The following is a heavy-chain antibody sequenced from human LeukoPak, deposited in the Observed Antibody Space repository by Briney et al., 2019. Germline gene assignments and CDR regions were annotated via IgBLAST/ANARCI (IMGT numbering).Heavy chain of an antibody. V-gene: IGHV5-51*01. CDR2: IYPGDSDT. J-gene: IGHJ4*02. CDR3: ARPIFSSSGPFDY. CDR1: GYSFTSYW. Sequence: GESLKISCKGSGYSFTSYWVGWVRQMPGKGLEWMGIIYPGDSDTRYSPSFQGQVTISADKSISTAYLQWSSLKASDTAMYYCARPIFSSSGPFDYWGQGTLVTVSS. D-gene: IGHD6-19*01.